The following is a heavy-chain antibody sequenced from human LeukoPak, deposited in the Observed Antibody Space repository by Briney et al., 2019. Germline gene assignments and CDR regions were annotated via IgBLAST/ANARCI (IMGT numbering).Heavy chain of an antibody. CDR2: IYYSGST. CDR3: ARQRSGYSSGWYPYN. D-gene: IGHD6-19*01. CDR1: GGSISSYY. Sequence: SETLSLTCTVSGGSISSYYWSWIRQPPGNGLEWIGYIYYSGSTNYNPSLKSRVTISVDTSKNQFSLKLSSVTAADTAVYYCARQRSGYSSGWYPYNWGQGTLVTVSS. V-gene: IGHV4-59*08. J-gene: IGHJ4*02.